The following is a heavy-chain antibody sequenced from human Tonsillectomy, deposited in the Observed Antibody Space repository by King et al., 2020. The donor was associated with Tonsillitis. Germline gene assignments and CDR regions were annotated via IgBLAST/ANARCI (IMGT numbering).Heavy chain of an antibody. V-gene: IGHV1-2*02. D-gene: IGHD5-18*01. CDR1: GYTFTGYY. Sequence: VQLVESGAEVKKPGASVKVYCKASGYTFTGYYMHWVRQAPGQGLEWLGWLNPITGGTNFGQKFQGRVTMTRDTSFSTAYMELSRLRSDDTAVYYCARRLQSRPKFDYWGQGTLVTVSS. CDR3: ARRLQSRPKFDY. CDR2: LNPITGGT. J-gene: IGHJ4*02.